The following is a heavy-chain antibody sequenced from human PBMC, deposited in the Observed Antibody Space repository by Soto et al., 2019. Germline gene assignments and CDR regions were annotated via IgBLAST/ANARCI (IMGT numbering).Heavy chain of an antibody. CDR1: GFTFSSYE. D-gene: IGHD2-21*02. CDR3: ARVVTAIGTYYYYGMDV. V-gene: IGHV3-48*03. J-gene: IGHJ6*02. CDR2: ISSSGSTI. Sequence: LRLSCAASGFTFSSYEMNWVRQAPGKGLEWVSYISSSGSTIYYADSVKGRFTISRDNAKNSLYLQMNSLRAEDTAVYYCARVVTAIGTYYYYGMDVWGQGTTVTVSS.